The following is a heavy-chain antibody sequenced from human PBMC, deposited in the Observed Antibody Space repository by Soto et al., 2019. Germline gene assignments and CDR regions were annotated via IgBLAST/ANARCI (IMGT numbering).Heavy chain of an antibody. Sequence: GGSLRLSCAASGFTFSSYWMSWVRQAPGKGLEWVANIKQDESEKYYVDSVKGRFTISRDNAKNSLYLQMNSLRAEDTAVYYWSRSKRLEMILLFDCFDIWGQVPMVTVFS. V-gene: IGHV3-7*01. CDR3: SRSKRLEMILLFDCFDI. CDR2: IKQDESEK. D-gene: IGHD3-3*01. J-gene: IGHJ3*02. CDR1: GFTFSSYW.